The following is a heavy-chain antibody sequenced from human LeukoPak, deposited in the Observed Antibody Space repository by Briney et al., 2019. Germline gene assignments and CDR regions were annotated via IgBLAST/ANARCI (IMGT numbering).Heavy chain of an antibody. CDR3: SGGSRFVDY. V-gene: IGHV3-48*04. CDR1: GFTFSSYS. Sequence: GGSLRLSCAASGFTFSSYSMNWVRQAPGKGLEWVSYISSSSSTIYYADSVKGRFTISRDNAKNSLFLQMNSLRVEDTAVYYCSGGSRFVDYWGQGTLVTVSS. J-gene: IGHJ4*02. D-gene: IGHD3-16*01. CDR2: ISSSSSTI.